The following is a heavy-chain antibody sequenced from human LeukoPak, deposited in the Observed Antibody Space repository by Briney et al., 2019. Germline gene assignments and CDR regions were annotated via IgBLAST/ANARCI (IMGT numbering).Heavy chain of an antibody. J-gene: IGHJ3*02. CDR3: ARADTAMAPYAFDI. V-gene: IGHV1-2*06. D-gene: IGHD5-18*01. CDR2: INPNSGGT. CDR1: GYTFTGYY. Sequence: ASVKVSCKASGYTFTGYYMHWVRQAPGQGLEWMGRINPNSGGTNYAQKFQGRVTMTRDTSISTAYMELSRLRSDDTAVYYCARADTAMAPYAFDIWGQGTMVTVSS.